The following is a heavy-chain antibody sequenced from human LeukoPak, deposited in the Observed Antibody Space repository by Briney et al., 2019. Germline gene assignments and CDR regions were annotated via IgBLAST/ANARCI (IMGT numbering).Heavy chain of an antibody. J-gene: IGHJ4*02. Sequence: GSLRLSCAASGFTFINAWMAWVRQAPGKGLQWIGSIYHSGSTYYNPSLKSRVTISVDTSKNQFSLKLSSVTAADTAVYYCAKGYCRGNSCYDDRGAFDYWGQGTLVTVSS. CDR1: GFTFINAW. V-gene: IGHV4-38-2*01. D-gene: IGHD2-2*01. CDR3: AKGYCRGNSCYDDRGAFDY. CDR2: IYHSGST.